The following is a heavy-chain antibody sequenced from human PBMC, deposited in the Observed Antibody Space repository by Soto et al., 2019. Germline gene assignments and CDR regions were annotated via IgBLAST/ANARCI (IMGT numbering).Heavy chain of an antibody. V-gene: IGHV5-10-1*01. CDR2: IDPSDSYT. Sequence: PGESLKISCKGSGYSFTSYWISWVRQMPGKGLEWMGRIDPSDSYTNYRPSFQGHVTISADKYISTAYLQWSSLKASDTAMYYCARDITGNSIGVFPGMDVWGQGTTVTVSS. CDR3: ARDITGNSIGVFPGMDV. J-gene: IGHJ6*02. D-gene: IGHD1-20*01. CDR1: GYSFTSYW.